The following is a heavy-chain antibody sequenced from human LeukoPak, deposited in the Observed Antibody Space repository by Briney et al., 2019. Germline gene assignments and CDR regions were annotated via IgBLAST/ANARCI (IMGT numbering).Heavy chain of an antibody. D-gene: IGHD3-10*01. J-gene: IGHJ5*02. CDR3: ASQSGEVVWNVLLWFGEDRPFDP. CDR2: INPNSGGT. CDR1: GYTFTGYY. Sequence: GASVKVSCKAPGYTFTGYYMHWVRQAPGQGLEWMGWINPNSGGTNYAQKFQGRVTMTRDTSISTAYMELSRLRSDDTAVYYCASQSGEVVWNVLLWFGEDRPFDPWGQGTLVTVSS. V-gene: IGHV1-2*02.